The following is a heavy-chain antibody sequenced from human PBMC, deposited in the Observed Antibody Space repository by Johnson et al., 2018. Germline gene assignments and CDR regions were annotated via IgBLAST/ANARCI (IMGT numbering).Heavy chain of an antibody. CDR2: IYYSGRT. V-gene: IGHV4-34*11. CDR3: ARVGTYYYDVSGYFAPAEYVQH. CDR1: GGSFRGYY. Sequence: QVQLQQWGAGLLTPSETLSLTCAVYGGSFRGYYWSWIRQPPGKGLEWIGYIYYSGRTNYNPSLKSRVTISLDTSENQFSLKLCSVTAADTAVCYCARVGTYYYDVSGYFAPAEYVQHGGQGTLVTGSS. D-gene: IGHD3-22*01. J-gene: IGHJ1*01.